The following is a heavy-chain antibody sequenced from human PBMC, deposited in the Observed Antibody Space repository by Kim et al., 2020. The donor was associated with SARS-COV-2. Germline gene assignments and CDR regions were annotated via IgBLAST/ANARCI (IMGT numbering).Heavy chain of an antibody. D-gene: IGHD2-15*01. Sequence: ASVKVSCKASGYTFTSYDINWVRQATGQGLEWMGWMNPNSGNTGYAQKFQGRVTMTRNTSISTAYMELSSLRSEDTAVYYCARSLYRVVVVAPYNWFDPWGQGTLVTVSS. CDR1: GYTFTSYD. CDR2: MNPNSGNT. J-gene: IGHJ5*02. V-gene: IGHV1-8*01. CDR3: ARSLYRVVVVAPYNWFDP.